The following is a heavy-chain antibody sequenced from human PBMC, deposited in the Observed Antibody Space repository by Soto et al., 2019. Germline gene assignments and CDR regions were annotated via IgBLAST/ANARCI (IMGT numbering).Heavy chain of an antibody. CDR3: ARELTMVRGVIIYYYGMDV. CDR1: GFTFSSYA. V-gene: IGHV3-30-3*01. Sequence: GGSLRLSCAASGFTFSSYAMHWVRQAPGKGLEWVAVISYDGSNKYYAGSVKGRFTISRDNSKNTLYLQMNSLRAEDTAVYYCARELTMVRGVIIYYYGMDVWGQGTTVTV. CDR2: ISYDGSNK. D-gene: IGHD3-10*01. J-gene: IGHJ6*02.